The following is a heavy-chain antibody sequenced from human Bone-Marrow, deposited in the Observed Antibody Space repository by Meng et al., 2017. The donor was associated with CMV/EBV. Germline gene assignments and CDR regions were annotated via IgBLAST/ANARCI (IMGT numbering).Heavy chain of an antibody. CDR2: SGGS. CDR1: GYNFYKFQ. CDR3: SSRGGDYQYDF. D-gene: IGHD3-10*01. J-gene: IGHJ4*02. Sequence: ASVKVSCKTSGYNFYKFQIDWVRQAPGQGLELVGWSGGSSYVQDLQGRGTMIQYASTTTACLELMILRSGGTAVYYCSSRGGDYQYDFWGQGTLVTVSS. V-gene: IGHV1-18*01.